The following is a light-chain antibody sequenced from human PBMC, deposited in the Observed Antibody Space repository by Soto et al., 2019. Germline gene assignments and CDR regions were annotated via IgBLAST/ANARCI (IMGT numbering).Light chain of an antibody. CDR3: QQRSNWPIT. V-gene: IGKV3-11*01. CDR1: QTISNT. CDR2: DAS. J-gene: IGKJ5*01. Sequence: EVVMTQSPATLPVSPGDKVSLSCRANQTISNTLAWYQQKPGQAPRLLIYDASNRATGIPARFSGSGSGTDFTLTISSLEPEDFAVYYCQQRSNWPITFGQGTRLEI.